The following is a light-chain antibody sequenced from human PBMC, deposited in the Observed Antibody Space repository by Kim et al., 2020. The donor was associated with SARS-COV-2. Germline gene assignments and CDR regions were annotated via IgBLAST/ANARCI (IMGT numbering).Light chain of an antibody. CDR2: GAS. CDR1: QSVSSSY. Sequence: EIVLTQSPGTLSLSPGERATLSCRASQSVSSSYLAWYQQNPGQAPRLLIYGASSRATGIPDRFSGSGSGTDFTLTISRLEPEDFAVYYCQQYGSSPYTFGQATKLEI. V-gene: IGKV3-20*01. J-gene: IGKJ2*01. CDR3: QQYGSSPYT.